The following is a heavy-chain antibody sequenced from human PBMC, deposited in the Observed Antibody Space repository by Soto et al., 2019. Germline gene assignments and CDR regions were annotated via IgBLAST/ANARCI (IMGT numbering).Heavy chain of an antibody. CDR1: GFTFSSYS. Sequence: GGSLRLSCAASGFTFSSYSMNWVRQAPGKGLEWVSYISSSSSTIYYADSVKGRFTISRDNAKNSLYLQMNSLRAEDTAVYYWARARRLNYDFWGGYSLFDHGGQGTLVIVSS. CDR2: ISSSSSTI. V-gene: IGHV3-48*01. J-gene: IGHJ5*02. CDR3: ARARRLNYDFWGGYSLFDH. D-gene: IGHD3-3*01.